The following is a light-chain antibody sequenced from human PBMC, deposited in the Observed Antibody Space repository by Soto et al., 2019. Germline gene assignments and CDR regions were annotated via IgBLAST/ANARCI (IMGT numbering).Light chain of an antibody. J-gene: IGLJ1*01. CDR1: SSDVGGYNY. V-gene: IGLV2-14*01. CDR3: SSYISSSTPYV. Sequence: QSVLTQPASVSGSPGQSITISCTGTSSDVGGYNYVSWYQQHPVKAPKLMIYDATNRPSGVSDRFSGSKSGNTASLTISGLQAEDEADYHCSSYISSSTPYVFGTGTKVTVL. CDR2: DAT.